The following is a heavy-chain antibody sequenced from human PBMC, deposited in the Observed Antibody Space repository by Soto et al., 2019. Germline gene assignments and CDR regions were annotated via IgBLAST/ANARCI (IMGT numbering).Heavy chain of an antibody. CDR1: GGSISSYY. V-gene: IGHV4-59*01. Sequence: PSETLSLTCTVSGGSISSYYWSWIRRPPGKGLEWIGYIYYSGSTNYNPSLKSRVTISVDTSKNQFSLKLSSVTAADTAVYYCARAAVAGDFDYWGQGTLVTVSS. CDR2: IYYSGST. D-gene: IGHD6-19*01. J-gene: IGHJ4*02. CDR3: ARAAVAGDFDY.